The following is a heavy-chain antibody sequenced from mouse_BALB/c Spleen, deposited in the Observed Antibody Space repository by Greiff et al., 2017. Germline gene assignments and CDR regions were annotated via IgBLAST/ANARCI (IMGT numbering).Heavy chain of an antibody. CDR2: ISSGGST. Sequence: DVKLVESGGGLVKPGGSLKLSCAASGFTFSSYAMSWVRQTPEKRLEWVASISSGGSTYYPDSVKGRFTISRDNARNILYLQMSSLRSEDTAMYYCARGKEYDYDGAWFAYWGQGTLVTVSA. V-gene: IGHV5-6-5*01. CDR1: GFTFSSYA. J-gene: IGHJ3*01. CDR3: ARGKEYDYDGAWFAY. D-gene: IGHD2-4*01.